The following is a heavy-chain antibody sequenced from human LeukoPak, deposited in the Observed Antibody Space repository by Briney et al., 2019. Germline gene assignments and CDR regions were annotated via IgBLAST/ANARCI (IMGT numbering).Heavy chain of an antibody. V-gene: IGHV4-38-2*02. CDR3: SRESSSSSDY. Sequence: SETLSLTCAVSGSSISTDYYWSWIRQPPGEGLEWIGSIHHNGRIYYSPSLKSRATLSLDTSKNQLSLRLSSLTAADTALYFCSRESSSSSDYWGQGTLVTVSS. CDR2: IHHNGRI. J-gene: IGHJ4*02. CDR1: GSSISTDYY. D-gene: IGHD6-6*01.